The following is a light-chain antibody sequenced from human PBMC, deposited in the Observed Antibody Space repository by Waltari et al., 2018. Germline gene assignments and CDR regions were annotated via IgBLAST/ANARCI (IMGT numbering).Light chain of an antibody. CDR2: SND. CDR3: ATWDDRLTGVL. V-gene: IGLV1-44*01. J-gene: IGLJ2*01. CDR1: NSNIGSNT. Sequence: QSVVSQPPSASGTPGQRVTISCSGSNSNIGSNTVNWSQHLPGTAPRLLIYSNDQRPSGVPDRFSGSRSGTSASLAISGLQSEDEADYYCATWDDRLTGVLFGGGTELTVL.